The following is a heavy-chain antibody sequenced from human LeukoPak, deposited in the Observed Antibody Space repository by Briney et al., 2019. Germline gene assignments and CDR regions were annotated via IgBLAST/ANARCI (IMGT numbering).Heavy chain of an antibody. Sequence: GGSLRLSCAASGFTFSSYAMTWVRQAPGKGLEWVSGVSGSGGSTFYADSVKGRVTISRDNSKNTLYLQMNSLRAEDTAVYSCAKNLLGSGAYSWYFDLWGRGTLVTVSS. CDR1: GFTFSSYA. V-gene: IGHV3-23*01. CDR2: VSGSGGST. CDR3: AKNLLGSGAYSWYFDL. J-gene: IGHJ2*01. D-gene: IGHD1-26*01.